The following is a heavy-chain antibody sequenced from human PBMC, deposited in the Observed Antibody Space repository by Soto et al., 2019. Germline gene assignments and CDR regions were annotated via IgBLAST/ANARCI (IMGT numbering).Heavy chain of an antibody. D-gene: IGHD3-3*01. J-gene: IGHJ3*02. CDR2: IYSGGST. V-gene: IGHV3-53*01. Sequence: PGGSLRLSCAASGFTVSSNYMSWVRQAPGKGLEWVSVIYSGGSTYYADSVKGRFTISRDNSKNTLYLQMNSLGAEDTAVYYCARDIGYDFWSVPDIRGQGTTVTGSS. CDR3: ARDIGYDFWSVPDI. CDR1: GFTVSSNY.